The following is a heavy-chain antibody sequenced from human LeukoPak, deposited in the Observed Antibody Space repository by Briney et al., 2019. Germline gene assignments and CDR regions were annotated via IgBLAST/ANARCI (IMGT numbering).Heavy chain of an antibody. V-gene: IGHV3-48*01. Sequence: GGSLRLSCAASGFTFSSYSMNWVRQAPGKGLEWVSHITASGTAMFYADSVKGRFTISRDNAKNSLYLQMNSLRSEDTAVYYCARGGSYDSSGYYIPIGYWGQGTLVTVSS. D-gene: IGHD3-22*01. J-gene: IGHJ4*02. CDR3: ARGGSYDSSGYYIPIGY. CDR1: GFTFSSYS. CDR2: ITASGTAM.